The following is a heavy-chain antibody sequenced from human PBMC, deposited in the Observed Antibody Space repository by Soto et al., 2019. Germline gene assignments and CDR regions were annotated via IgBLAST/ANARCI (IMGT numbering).Heavy chain of an antibody. D-gene: IGHD3-10*01. CDR2: INDSGNI. CDR3: ARGLILWFGELSRRGGYYYCMDV. J-gene: IGHJ6*03. Sequence: QVQLQQWGAGLFKPSETLSLTCAVYGGSFSGYQWSWIRQTPGKGLEWIGEINDSGNINYNPSLKSRVTILLDTPKKQISLKLSSVTAADSAVYYCARGLILWFGELSRRGGYYYCMDVWGKGNTVTVSS. CDR1: GGSFSGYQ. V-gene: IGHV4-34*01.